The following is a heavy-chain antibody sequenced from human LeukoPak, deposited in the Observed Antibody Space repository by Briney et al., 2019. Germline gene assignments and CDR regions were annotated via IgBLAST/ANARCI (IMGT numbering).Heavy chain of an antibody. CDR2: IIPIFGTA. CDR1: GGTFSSYA. Sequence: SVTVSCKASGGTFSSYAISWVRQAPGQGLEWMGGIIPIFGTANYAQKFQGRVTITADKSTSTAYMELSSLRSEDAAVYYCARLKATVSIHAYFDSWGQGTLVTVSS. V-gene: IGHV1-69*06. D-gene: IGHD4-17*01. J-gene: IGHJ4*02. CDR3: ARLKATVSIHAYFDS.